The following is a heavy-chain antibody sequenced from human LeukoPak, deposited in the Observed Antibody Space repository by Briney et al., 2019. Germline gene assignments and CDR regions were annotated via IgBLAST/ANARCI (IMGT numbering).Heavy chain of an antibody. CDR1: GFTVSGNY. V-gene: IGHV3-66*01. D-gene: IGHD3-10*01. CDR2: IYSGGGT. CDR3: ARVRYANYFDY. J-gene: IGHJ4*02. Sequence: TGGSLRLSCAASGFTVSGNYVSWVRQAPGKGLEWVSVIYSGGGTYYADSVKGRFTISRDNSKNTLYLQMNSLRADDTAVYYCARVRYANYFDYWGQGTLVTVSS.